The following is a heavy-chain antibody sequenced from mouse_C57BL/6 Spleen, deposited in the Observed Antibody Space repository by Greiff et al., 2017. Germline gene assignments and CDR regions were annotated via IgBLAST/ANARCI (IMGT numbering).Heavy chain of an antibody. CDR1: GYTFTSYW. J-gene: IGHJ4*01. Sequence: VQLQQPGAELVKPGASVKLSCKASGYTFTSYWMHWVKQRPGQGLEWIGMIHPNSGSTNYNEKFKSKATLTVDKSSSTAYMQLSSLTSEDSAVYYCAREWGGRLRGTMDYWGQGTSVTVSS. D-gene: IGHD2-4*01. CDR2: IHPNSGST. CDR3: AREWGGRLRGTMDY. V-gene: IGHV1-64*01.